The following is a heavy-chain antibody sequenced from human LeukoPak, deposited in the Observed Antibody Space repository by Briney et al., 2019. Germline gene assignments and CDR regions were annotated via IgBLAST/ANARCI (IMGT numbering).Heavy chain of an antibody. CDR2: INHSGST. D-gene: IGHD1-26*01. CDR1: GGSFSGYY. J-gene: IGHJ4*02. Sequence: PSETLSLTCAVYGGSFSGYYWSWIRQPPGEGLEWIGEINHSGSTNYNPSLKSRVTISVDTSKTQFSLKLSSVTAADTAVYYCARGRLLRYWGQGTLVTVSS. V-gene: IGHV4-34*01. CDR3: ARGRLLRY.